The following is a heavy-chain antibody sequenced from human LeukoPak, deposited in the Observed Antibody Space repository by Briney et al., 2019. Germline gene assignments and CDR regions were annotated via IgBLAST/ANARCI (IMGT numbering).Heavy chain of an antibody. CDR3: ARDKSTYYYDSSGYYTDAFDI. J-gene: IGHJ3*02. CDR1: GFTFSSYW. CDR2: IREDGNEK. V-gene: IGHV3-7*01. D-gene: IGHD3-22*01. Sequence: GGSLRLSCSASGFTFSSYWMSWVRQTTGKGLECVAKIREDGNEKFYVDSVKGRFTISRDNAKNSVYLQMNSLRVEDTAVYFCARDKSTYYYDSSGYYTDAFDIWGQGTMVTVSS.